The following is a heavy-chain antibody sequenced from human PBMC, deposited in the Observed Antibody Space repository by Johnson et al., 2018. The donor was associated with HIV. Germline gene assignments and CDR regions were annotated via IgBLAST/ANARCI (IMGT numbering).Heavy chain of an antibody. CDR3: AKDLRWWLRLHVLYDAFDI. CDR2: IWYDGSNK. J-gene: IGHJ3*02. Sequence: QVQLVESGGGVVQPGRSLRLSCAASGFTFSSYGMHWVRQAPGKGLEWVAVIWYDGSNKYYADSVEGRFTISRDNSKNTLYLQMNSLRAEDTAVYYCAKDLRWWLRLHVLYDAFDIWGQGTMVTVSS. V-gene: IGHV3-33*06. CDR1: GFTFSSYG. D-gene: IGHD5-12*01.